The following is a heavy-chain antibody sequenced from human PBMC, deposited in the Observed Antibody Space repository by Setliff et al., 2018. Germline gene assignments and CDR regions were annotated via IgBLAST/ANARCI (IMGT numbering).Heavy chain of an antibody. J-gene: IGHJ3*01. D-gene: IGHD3-16*01. Sequence: GASVKVSCKDSGYTFSTYGISWVRQAPGQGLEWMGWINPKTGGTNLAQKFQGWVSMTRDTSITTAYMELSRLTSDDMAVYFCARSDHLVVDGFDVWGQGTMVTVSS. V-gene: IGHV1-2*04. CDR3: ARSDHLVVDGFDV. CDR2: INPKTGGT. CDR1: GYTFSTYG.